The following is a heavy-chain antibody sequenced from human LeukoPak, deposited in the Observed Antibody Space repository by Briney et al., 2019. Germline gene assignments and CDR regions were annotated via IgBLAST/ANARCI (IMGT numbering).Heavy chain of an antibody. CDR1: GGSFSGYY. Sequence: PSETLSLTCAVYGGSFSGYYWSWIRQPPGKGLEWIGEINHSGSTNYNPSLKSRVTISVDTSKTQFSLKLSSVTAADTAVYYCARFYDILTGYHSDYWGQGTLVTVSS. CDR2: INHSGST. CDR3: ARFYDILTGYHSDY. V-gene: IGHV4-34*01. D-gene: IGHD3-9*01. J-gene: IGHJ4*02.